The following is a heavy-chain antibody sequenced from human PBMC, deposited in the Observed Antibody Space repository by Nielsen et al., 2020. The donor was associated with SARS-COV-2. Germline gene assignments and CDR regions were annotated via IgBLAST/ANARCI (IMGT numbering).Heavy chain of an antibody. CDR2: ISAYNGNT. CDR1: GYNFTSYG. D-gene: IGHD3-3*01. CDR3: ARDRGIFGVVTFYYYGMDV. Sequence: ASVKVSCKASGYNFTSYGISWVRQAPGQGLEWMGWISAYNGNTNYAQKLQGRVTMTTDTSTSTAYMELRSLRSDDTAVYYCARDRGIFGVVTFYYYGMDVWGQGTTVTVSS. J-gene: IGHJ6*02. V-gene: IGHV1-18*01.